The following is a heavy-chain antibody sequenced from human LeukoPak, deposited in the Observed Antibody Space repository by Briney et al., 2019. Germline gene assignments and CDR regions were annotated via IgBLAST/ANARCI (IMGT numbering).Heavy chain of an antibody. D-gene: IGHD2-2*01. J-gene: IGHJ3*02. CDR3: ARQLVPAAGDAFDI. CDR1: GGSISSGGYY. V-gene: IGHV4-39*01. CDR2: IYYSGST. Sequence: SETLSLTCTVSGGSISSGGYYWSWIRQHPGKGLEWIGYIYYSGSTYYNPSLKSRVTISVDTSKNQFTLKLSSVTAADTAVYYCARQLVPAAGDAFDIWGQGTMVTVSS.